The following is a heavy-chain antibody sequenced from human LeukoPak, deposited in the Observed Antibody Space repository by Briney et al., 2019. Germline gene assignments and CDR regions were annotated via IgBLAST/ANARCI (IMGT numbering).Heavy chain of an antibody. V-gene: IGHV3-23*01. Sequence: GGSLRLSCAASGFTFSSYAMSWVRQAPGKGLEWVSAISGSGGSTYYADSVKGRFTISRDNSKNTLYLQMNSLRAEDTAVYYCAKDDPGSDYYDSSGYGAFDIWGQGTMVTVSS. CDR1: GFTFSSYA. CDR2: ISGSGGST. CDR3: AKDDPGSDYYDSSGYGAFDI. J-gene: IGHJ3*02. D-gene: IGHD3-22*01.